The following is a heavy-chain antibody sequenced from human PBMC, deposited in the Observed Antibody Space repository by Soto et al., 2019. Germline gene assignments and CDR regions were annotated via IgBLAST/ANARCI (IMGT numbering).Heavy chain of an antibody. CDR2: IYPGDSDT. CDR3: ARLRGVVTQMGWLGDY. V-gene: IGHV5-51*01. CDR1: GYSFTSYW. J-gene: IGHJ4*02. Sequence: PGESLKISCKGSGYSFTSYWIGWVRQMPGKGLEWMGIIYPGDSDTRYSPSFQGQVTISADKSISTAYLQWSSLKASDTATYYCARLRGVVTQMGWLGDYWGQGTLVTVSS. D-gene: IGHD3-3*01.